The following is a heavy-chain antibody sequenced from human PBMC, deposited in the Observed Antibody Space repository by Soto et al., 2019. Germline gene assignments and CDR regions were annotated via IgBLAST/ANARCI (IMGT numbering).Heavy chain of an antibody. D-gene: IGHD6-19*01. V-gene: IGHV3-48*02. CDR3: ARELYSSGWYGANYFDY. J-gene: IGHJ4*02. Sequence: GGSLRLSCAASGFTFSSYSMNWVRQAPGKGLEWVSYIISSSSTKYYADLVKGRFTISRDNAKNSLYLQMNSLRDEDTAVYYCARELYSSGWYGANYFDYWGQGTLVTVSS. CDR1: GFTFSSYS. CDR2: IISSSSTK.